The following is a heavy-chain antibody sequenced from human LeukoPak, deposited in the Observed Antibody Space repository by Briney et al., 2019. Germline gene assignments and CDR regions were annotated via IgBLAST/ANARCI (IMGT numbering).Heavy chain of an antibody. V-gene: IGHV3-74*01. Sequence: PGGSLRLSCAASGYTFSRYWMHWVRQGPGKGLVWVSRINEDGSSTSYAESVGGRFTISRDNAKNTLYLQMNSLRAEDAAVYYCTTDTFGARGSWGQGTLVTVSS. D-gene: IGHD5-12*01. CDR1: GYTFSRYW. CDR3: TTDTFGARGS. CDR2: INEDGSST. J-gene: IGHJ4*02.